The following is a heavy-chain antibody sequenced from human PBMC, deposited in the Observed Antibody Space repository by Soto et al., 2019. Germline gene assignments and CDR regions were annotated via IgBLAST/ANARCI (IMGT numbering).Heavy chain of an antibody. CDR1: GGSVSSGSYY. Sequence: SETLSLTCTVSGGSVSSGSYYWSSIRQPPGKGLEWIGYIYYSGSTNYNPSLKSRVTISVDTSNNQFSLKLSSVTAADTAVYSCARGSGVNYHDSSGYHGWGQGTLVTVSS. V-gene: IGHV4-61*01. J-gene: IGHJ4*02. CDR2: IYYSGST. D-gene: IGHD3-22*01. CDR3: ARGSGVNYHDSSGYHG.